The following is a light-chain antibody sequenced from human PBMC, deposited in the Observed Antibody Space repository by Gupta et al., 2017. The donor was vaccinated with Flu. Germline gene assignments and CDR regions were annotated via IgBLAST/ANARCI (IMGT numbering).Light chain of an antibody. CDR1: SSNIGAGYN. CDR3: QSYDSSLSGFV. CDR2: GNT. Sequence: SVLTQPPSVSGAPGQRVTIPCTGSSSNIGAGYNVHWYQRLPGTAPKLLIYGNTNRPSGVPDRFSGSKSGTSASPAITSASLAITGLQAEDEADYYCQSYDSSLSGFVFGTGTKVTVL. J-gene: IGLJ1*01. V-gene: IGLV1-40*01.